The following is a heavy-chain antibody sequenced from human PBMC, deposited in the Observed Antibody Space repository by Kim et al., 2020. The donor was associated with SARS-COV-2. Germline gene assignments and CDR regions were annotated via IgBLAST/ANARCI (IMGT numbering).Heavy chain of an antibody. CDR2: ISGSGGST. CDR3: ARVKGAYSSSWYDY. D-gene: IGHD6-13*01. CDR1: GFTFSSYA. J-gene: IGHJ4*02. Sequence: GGSLRLSCAASGFTFSSYAMSWVRQAPGKGLEWVSAISGSGGSTYYADSVKGRFTISRDNSKNTLYLQMNSLRAEDTAVYYCARVKGAYSSSWYDYWGQGTLVTVSA. V-gene: IGHV3-23*01.